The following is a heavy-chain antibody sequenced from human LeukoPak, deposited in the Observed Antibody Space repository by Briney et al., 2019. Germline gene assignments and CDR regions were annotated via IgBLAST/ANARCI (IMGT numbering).Heavy chain of an antibody. J-gene: IGHJ6*02. CDR2: IVIGSGNT. CDR1: GFTFTSSA. Sequence: SVKVSCKASGFTFTSSAMQWVRQARGQRLEWIGWIVIGSGNTNYAQKLQGRVTTTTDTSTSTAYMELRSLRSDDTAVYYCARDDRRNYYYYYGMDVWGQGTTVTVSS. CDR3: ARDDRRNYYYYYGMDV. V-gene: IGHV1-58*02.